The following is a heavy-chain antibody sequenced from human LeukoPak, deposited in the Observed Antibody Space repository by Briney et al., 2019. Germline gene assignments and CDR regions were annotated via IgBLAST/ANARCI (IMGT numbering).Heavy chain of an antibody. CDR2: ISSTGGTI. Sequence: GSLRLSCAASGFTFRNYPMNWVRQAPGKGLEWVSFISSTGGTIYYADSVKGRFTVSRDNGKNSLLLQMNSLRAEDTALYYCARGYSRAAFDIWGQGTVVAVSS. J-gene: IGHJ3*02. V-gene: IGHV3-48*01. CDR3: ARGYSRAAFDI. D-gene: IGHD2-15*01. CDR1: GFTFRNYP.